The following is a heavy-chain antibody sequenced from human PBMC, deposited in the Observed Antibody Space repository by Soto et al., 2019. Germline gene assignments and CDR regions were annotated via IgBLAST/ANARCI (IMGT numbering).Heavy chain of an antibody. CDR1: GYTFTGYY. CDR3: ARERYQVISDGMDV. CDR2: INPETGGT. V-gene: IGHV1-2*02. D-gene: IGHD2-2*01. J-gene: IGHJ6*02. Sequence: SVKVSCKASGYTFTGYYVHWVREAPGQGLEWMGWINPETGGTSYAQKFQGRVTLSRDTSINTAYLEVSRLRFDDAAVYFCARERYQVISDGMDVWGQGTTVTVSS.